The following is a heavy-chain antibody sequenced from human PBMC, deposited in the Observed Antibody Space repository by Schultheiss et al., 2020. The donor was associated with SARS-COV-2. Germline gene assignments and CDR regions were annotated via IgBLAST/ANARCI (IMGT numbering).Heavy chain of an antibody. D-gene: IGHD6-19*01. CDR3: AKDNSGWYDYYYYGMDV. CDR2: INSDGSST. J-gene: IGHJ6*02. CDR1: GFTFSSYW. V-gene: IGHV3-74*01. Sequence: GGSLRLSCAASGFTFSSYWMHWVRQAPGKGLVWVSRINSDGSSTSYADSVKGRFTISRDNAKNTLYLQMNSLRAEDTAVYYCAKDNSGWYDYYYYGMDVWGQGTTVTVSS.